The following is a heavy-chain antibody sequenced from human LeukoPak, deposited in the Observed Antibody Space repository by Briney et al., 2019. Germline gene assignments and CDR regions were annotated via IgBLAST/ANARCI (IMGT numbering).Heavy chain of an antibody. J-gene: IGHJ4*02. CDR2: ISPGGTTI. CDR3: ARDRGSMGDYSSGWWNY. V-gene: IGHV3-48*04. Sequence: GGSLRLSCAASGFTFSSYAMSWVRQAPGKGLEWVSYISPGGTTIYYADSVKGRFAISRDNAKNSLYLQMNSLRAEDTAVYYCARDRGSMGDYSSGWWNYWGQGTLVTVSS. D-gene: IGHD6-19*01. CDR1: GFTFSSYA.